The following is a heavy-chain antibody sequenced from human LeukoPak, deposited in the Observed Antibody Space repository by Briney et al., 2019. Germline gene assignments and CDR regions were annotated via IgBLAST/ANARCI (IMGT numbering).Heavy chain of an antibody. J-gene: IGHJ1*01. Sequence: GASVKVSCKVSGYTLTELSMHWVRQAPGKGLEWMGGFDPEDGETIYAQKFQGRVTMTEDTSTDTAYMELSSLRSEDTAVYYCATDRPTGLRYGEYFQHWGQGTLVTVSS. CDR1: GYTLTELS. CDR3: ATDRPTGLRYGEYFQH. CDR2: FDPEDGET. D-gene: IGHD1-1*01. V-gene: IGHV1-24*01.